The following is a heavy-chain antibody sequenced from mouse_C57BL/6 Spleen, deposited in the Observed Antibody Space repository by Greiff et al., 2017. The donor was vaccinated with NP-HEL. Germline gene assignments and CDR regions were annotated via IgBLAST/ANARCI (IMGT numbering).Heavy chain of an antibody. D-gene: IGHD1-1*01. CDR3: ARGITTVGPFDY. CDR2: IDPSDSYT. V-gene: IGHV1-59*01. CDR1: GYTFTSYW. J-gene: IGHJ2*01. Sequence: QVQLQQPGAELVRPGTSVKLSCKASGYTFTSYWMHWVKQRPGQGLEWIGVIDPSDSYTNYNQKFKGKATLTVDTSSSTAYMQLSSLTSEDSAVYYCARGITTVGPFDYWGQGTTLTVSS.